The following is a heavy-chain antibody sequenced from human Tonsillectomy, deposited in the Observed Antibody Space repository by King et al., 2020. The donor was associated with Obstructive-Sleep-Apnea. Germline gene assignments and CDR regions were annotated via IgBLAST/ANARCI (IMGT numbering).Heavy chain of an antibody. CDR3: ARLWLSGSAPNWFDP. V-gene: IGHV4-38-2*02. D-gene: IGHD3-10*01. CDR1: GYSISSGYY. Sequence: VQLQESGPGLVKPSETLSLTCTVSGYSISSGYYWGWIRQPPGKGLEWIGSIYHSGSTYYNPSLKSRVTISVDTSKIQFSLKLSSVTAADTAVYYCARLWLSGSAPNWFDPWGQGTLVTVSS. J-gene: IGHJ5*02. CDR2: IYHSGST.